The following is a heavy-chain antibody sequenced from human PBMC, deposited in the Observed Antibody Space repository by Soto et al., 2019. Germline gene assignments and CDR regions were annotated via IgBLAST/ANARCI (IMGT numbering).Heavy chain of an antibody. CDR2: IKSKTDGGTT. Sequence: GGSLRLSCAASGFTFSNAWMNWVRQAPGKGLEWVGRIKSKTDGGTTDYAAPVKGRFTISRDDSKNTLYLQMNSLKTEDTAVYYCTTAPGYSGYDWWGGLYFDYWGQGTLVTVSS. CDR1: GFTFSNAW. D-gene: IGHD5-12*01. CDR3: TTAPGYSGYDWWGGLYFDY. V-gene: IGHV3-15*07. J-gene: IGHJ4*02.